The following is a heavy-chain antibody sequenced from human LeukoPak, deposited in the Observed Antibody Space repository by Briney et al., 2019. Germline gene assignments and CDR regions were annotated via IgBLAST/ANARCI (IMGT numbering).Heavy chain of an antibody. CDR3: ARGIVVVPATSLGYYYMDV. D-gene: IGHD2-2*01. Sequence: SETLSLTCAVYGGSFSGYYWSWIRQPPGKGLEWIGEINRSGSTNYNPSLKSRVTISVDTSKNQFSLKLSSVTAADTAVYYCARGIVVVPATSLGYYYMDVWGKGTTVTVSS. V-gene: IGHV4-34*01. CDR2: INRSGST. J-gene: IGHJ6*03. CDR1: GGSFSGYY.